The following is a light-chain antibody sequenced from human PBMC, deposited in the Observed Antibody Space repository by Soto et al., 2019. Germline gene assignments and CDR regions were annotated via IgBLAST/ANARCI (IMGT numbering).Light chain of an antibody. CDR2: GNI. CDR3: QSRDSSLSGSGV. J-gene: IGLJ1*01. CDR1: SSNIGAGYD. Sequence: QSVLTQPPSVSGAPGQRVTISCTGSSSNIGAGYDVHWYQQLPGTAPKLLIYGNINRPSGVPDRFSGSKSGTSASLAITGLQAEDEAYYYCQSRDSSLSGSGVFGTGTKVTVL. V-gene: IGLV1-40*01.